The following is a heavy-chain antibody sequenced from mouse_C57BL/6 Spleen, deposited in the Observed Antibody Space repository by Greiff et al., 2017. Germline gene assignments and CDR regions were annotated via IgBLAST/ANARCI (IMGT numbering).Heavy chain of an antibody. CDR2: IDPSDSYT. Sequence: QVQLKQPGAELVMPGASVKLSCKASGYTFTSYWMHWVKQRPGQGLEWIGEIDPSDSYTNYNQKFKGKSTLTVDKSSSTAYMQLSSLTSEDSAVYYCAVLRPSFAYWGQGTLVTVSA. D-gene: IGHD1-2*01. CDR1: GYTFTSYW. CDR3: AVLRPSFAY. V-gene: IGHV1-69*01. J-gene: IGHJ3*01.